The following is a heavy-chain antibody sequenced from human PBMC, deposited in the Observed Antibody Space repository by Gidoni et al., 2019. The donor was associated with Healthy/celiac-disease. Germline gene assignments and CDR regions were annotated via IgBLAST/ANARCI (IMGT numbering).Heavy chain of an antibody. J-gene: IGHJ4*02. D-gene: IGHD4-17*01. CDR2: ISSSSSYI. V-gene: IGHV3-21*01. Sequence: EVQLVESGGGLVKPGGSLRLSCAASGFPFSPYSMNWVRQAPGKGLEWVSSISSSSSYIYYADSVKGRFTISRDNAKNSLYLQMNSLRAEDTAVYYCARNDYGDYCNDYWGQGTLVTVSS. CDR3: ARNDYGDYCNDY. CDR1: GFPFSPYS.